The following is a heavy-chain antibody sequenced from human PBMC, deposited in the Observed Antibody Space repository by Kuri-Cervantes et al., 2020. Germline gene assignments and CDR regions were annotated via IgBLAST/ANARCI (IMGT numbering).Heavy chain of an antibody. Sequence: SGPTLVKPTQTLTLTCTFSGFSLSTSGMRVSWIRQPPGKALECLAHIDWDDDKFYSTSLKTRLTISKDTSKNQVVLTMTNMDPVDTATYYCARTMYYYGSGSYVFDIWGQGTMVTVSS. J-gene: IGHJ3*02. V-gene: IGHV2-70D*14. D-gene: IGHD3-10*01. CDR1: GFSLSTSGMR. CDR2: IDWDDDK. CDR3: ARTMYYYGSGSYVFDI.